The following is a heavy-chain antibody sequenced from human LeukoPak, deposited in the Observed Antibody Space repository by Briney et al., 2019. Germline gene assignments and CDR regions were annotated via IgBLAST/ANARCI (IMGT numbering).Heavy chain of an antibody. Sequence: SETPSLTCAVYGGSFSGYYWSWIRQPPGKGLEWIGEINHSGSTNYNPSLKSRVTISVDTSKNQFSLKLSSVTAADTAVYYCARFHPSSSSSFDYWGQGTLVTVSS. CDR2: INHSGST. CDR1: GGSFSGYY. J-gene: IGHJ4*02. D-gene: IGHD6-6*01. V-gene: IGHV4-34*01. CDR3: ARFHPSSSSSFDY.